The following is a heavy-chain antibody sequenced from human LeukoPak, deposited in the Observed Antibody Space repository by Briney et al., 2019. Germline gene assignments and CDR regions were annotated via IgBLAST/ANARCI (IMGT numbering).Heavy chain of an antibody. J-gene: IGHJ4*02. V-gene: IGHV1-69*04. CDR3: ARSPYYYDSSGYAFDY. Sequence: SVKVSCKASGYTFTSYGISWVRQAPGQGLEWMGRIIPILGIANYAQKFQGRVTITADKSTSTAYMELSSLRSEDTAVYYCARSPYYYDSSGYAFDYWGQGTLVTVSS. CDR2: IIPILGIA. D-gene: IGHD3-22*01. CDR1: GYTFTSYG.